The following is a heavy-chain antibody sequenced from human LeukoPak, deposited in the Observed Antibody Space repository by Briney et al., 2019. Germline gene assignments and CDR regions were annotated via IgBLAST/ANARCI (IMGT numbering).Heavy chain of an antibody. V-gene: IGHV1-69*13. CDR1: GGTFSSYA. CDR2: VIPMFATA. J-gene: IGHJ4*02. D-gene: IGHD4-17*01. Sequence: SVKVSCKASGGTFSSYAISWVRQAPGQGLEWMGGVIPMFATANYAPKFQDRVTITADESTSTAYMELRSLRSEDTAVYHCARGLHGDYGYFDYWGQGTLVTVSS. CDR3: ARGLHGDYGYFDY.